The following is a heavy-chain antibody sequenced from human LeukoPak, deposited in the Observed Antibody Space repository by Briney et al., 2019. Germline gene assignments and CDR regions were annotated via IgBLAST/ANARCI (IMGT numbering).Heavy chain of an antibody. CDR2: IYYSGST. CDR3: AWTTVTTSKGIFVY. V-gene: IGHV4-39*07. CDR1: GGSISSSSYY. Sequence: PSETLSLTCTVSGGSISSSSYYWGWIRQPPGKGLEWIGSIYYSGSTNYNPSLKSRVTISVDTSKNQFSLKLSSVTAADTAVYYCAWTTVTTSKGIFVYWGQGTLVTVSS. J-gene: IGHJ4*02. D-gene: IGHD4-17*01.